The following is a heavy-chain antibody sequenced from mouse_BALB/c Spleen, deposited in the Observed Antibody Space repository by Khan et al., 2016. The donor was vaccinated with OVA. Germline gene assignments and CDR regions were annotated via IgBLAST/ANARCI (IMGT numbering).Heavy chain of an antibody. CDR3: ARTDYYGNSYYFDY. CDR1: GYSFTDYN. Sequence: IQLVQSGPELVKPGASVKVSCKASGYSFTDYNMFWVKQSHGKSLEWIGYIDPYNGGTSYNQKFKGKATLTVDKSSSPAFMHLNNLTSEDSAVFYCARTDYYGNSYYFDYWGQGTTLTVSS. D-gene: IGHD1-1*01. J-gene: IGHJ2*01. V-gene: IGHV1S135*01. CDR2: IDPYNGGT.